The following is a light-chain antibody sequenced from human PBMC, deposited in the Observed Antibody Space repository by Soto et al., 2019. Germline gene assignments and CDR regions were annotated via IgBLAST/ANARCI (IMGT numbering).Light chain of an antibody. CDR2: DAS. V-gene: IGKV1-33*01. J-gene: IGKJ4*01. CDR1: RDIADS. Sequence: DTQMTQSPSSLSASVGDTVTITCKASRDIADSLNWYQQRAGQAPKLLIYDASNLQSGVPARFSGSGTGTSFILTINSLQPEDFATYYCQQYDDPFTFGGGTKVEIK. CDR3: QQYDDPFT.